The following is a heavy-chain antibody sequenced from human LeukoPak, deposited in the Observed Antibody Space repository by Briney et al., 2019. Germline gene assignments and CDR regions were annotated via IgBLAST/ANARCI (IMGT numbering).Heavy chain of an antibody. CDR3: ARSEDRSHFDY. Sequence: PSETLSLTCSVFGGSFSGYYWSWIRQPPGRGLEWIGQLDHTGSSNYNPSLKSRVTISVDTSNNQFLLKLNSVTTADTAVYYWARSEDRSHFDYWGQGTLVTVPS. CDR1: GGSFSGYY. V-gene: IGHV4-34*01. CDR2: LDHTGSS. J-gene: IGHJ4*02. D-gene: IGHD2-15*01.